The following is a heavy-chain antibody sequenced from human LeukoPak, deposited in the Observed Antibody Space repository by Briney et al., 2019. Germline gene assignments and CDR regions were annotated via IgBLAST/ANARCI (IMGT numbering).Heavy chain of an antibody. Sequence: SETLSLTCSVSGGSINNFYWTWIRQPAGKGLEWIGRIYTSGSTNYNPSLKSRVTMSVDTSKNQFSLKLSSVTAADTAVYYCASSTFGELLYFDYWGQGTLVTVSS. CDR3: ASSTFGELLYFDY. CDR1: GGSINNFY. CDR2: IYTSGST. J-gene: IGHJ4*02. V-gene: IGHV4-4*07. D-gene: IGHD3-10*01.